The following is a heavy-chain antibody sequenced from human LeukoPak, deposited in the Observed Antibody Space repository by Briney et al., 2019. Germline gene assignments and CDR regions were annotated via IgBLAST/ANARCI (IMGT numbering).Heavy chain of an antibody. Sequence: PGGSLGLSCAASGFTFSTFATIWVRQPPGKGLEWVSSIFPSGGEIHYADSVRGRFTISRDNSKSTLSLQMNSLRAEDTAIYYCATYRQVLLPFESWGQGTLVTVSS. J-gene: IGHJ4*02. CDR1: GFTFSTFA. D-gene: IGHD2-8*02. CDR2: IFPSGGEI. CDR3: ATYRQVLLPFES. V-gene: IGHV3-23*01.